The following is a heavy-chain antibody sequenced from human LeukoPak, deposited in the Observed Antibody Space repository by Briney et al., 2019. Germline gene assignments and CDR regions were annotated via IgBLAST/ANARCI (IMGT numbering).Heavy chain of an antibody. J-gene: IGHJ5*02. V-gene: IGHV3-48*01. CDR1: GFTFSSYS. CDR2: ISSSSSTI. CDR3: ARAASRATFDP. Sequence: GGSLRPSCAASGFTFSSYSMNWVRQAPGKGLEWVSYISSSSSTIYYADSVKGRFTISRDNAKNSLYLQMNSLRAEDTAVYYCARAASRATFDPWGQGTLVTVSS.